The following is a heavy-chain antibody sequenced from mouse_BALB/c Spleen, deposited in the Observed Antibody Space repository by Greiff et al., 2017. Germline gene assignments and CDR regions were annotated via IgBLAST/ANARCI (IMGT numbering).Heavy chain of an antibody. CDR1: GYAFSSYW. Sequence: QVQLQQSGAELVRPGSSVKISCKASGYAFSSYWMNWVKQRPGQGLEWIGQIYPGDGDTNYNGKFKGKATLTADKSSSTAYMQLSSLTSEDSAVYFCAKFITTVVATDYWGQGTTLTVSS. V-gene: IGHV1-80*01. CDR2: IYPGDGDT. CDR3: AKFITTVVATDY. D-gene: IGHD1-1*01. J-gene: IGHJ2*01.